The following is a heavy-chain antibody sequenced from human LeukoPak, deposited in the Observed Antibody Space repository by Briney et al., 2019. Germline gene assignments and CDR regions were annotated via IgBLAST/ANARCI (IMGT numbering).Heavy chain of an antibody. CDR1: GFTFSSYG. Sequence: PGGSLRLSCAASGFTFSSYGVHWVRQAPGKGLEWVAFIRYDGSNKYYADSVKGRFTISRDNSKNTLYLQMNSLRAEDTAVYYCAKDYSKTSYYGSGTYYRPNWFDPWGQGTLSPSPQ. CDR3: AKDYSKTSYYGSGTYYRPNWFDP. J-gene: IGHJ5*02. V-gene: IGHV3-30*02. D-gene: IGHD3-10*01. CDR2: IRYDGSNK.